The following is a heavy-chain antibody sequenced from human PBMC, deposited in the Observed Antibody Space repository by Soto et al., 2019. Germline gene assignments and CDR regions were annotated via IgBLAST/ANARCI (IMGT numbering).Heavy chain of an antibody. V-gene: IGHV5-51*01. CDR3: AKEGGYCSSTSCYGRVYY. D-gene: IGHD2-2*03. J-gene: IGHJ4*02. CDR2: IYPGDSDT. Sequence: GESLKISCKGSGYSFITYWIGWVRQVSGKGLEWMGIIYPGDSDTRYSPSFQGQVTISADKSISTAYLQWSSLKASDTAVYYCAKEGGYCSSTSCYGRVYYWGQGTLVTVSS. CDR1: GYSFITYW.